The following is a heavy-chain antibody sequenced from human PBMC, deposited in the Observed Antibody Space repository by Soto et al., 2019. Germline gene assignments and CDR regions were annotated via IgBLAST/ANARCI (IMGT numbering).Heavy chain of an antibody. Sequence: GGSLRLSCAASGFIFSGYGMHWVRQAPGKGLEWVALIWYDGSNKYYADSVKGRFTISRDNSKNTLYLQLNSLRAEDTAVYYCARDLRIVGAKGRSYFDYWGQGTLVTVSS. CDR3: ARDLRIVGAKGRSYFDY. CDR1: GFIFSGYG. V-gene: IGHV3-33*01. CDR2: IWYDGSNK. D-gene: IGHD1-26*01. J-gene: IGHJ4*02.